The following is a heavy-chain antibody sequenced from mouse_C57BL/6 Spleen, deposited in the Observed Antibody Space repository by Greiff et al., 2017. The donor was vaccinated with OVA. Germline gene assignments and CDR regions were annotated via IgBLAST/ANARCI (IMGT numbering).Heavy chain of an antibody. D-gene: IGHD1-1*01. V-gene: IGHV1-50*01. CDR2: IDPSDSYT. CDR1: GYTFTSYW. CDR3: ARRTTTVVAPFAY. J-gene: IGHJ3*01. Sequence: QVQLQQSGAELVKPGASVKLSCKASGYTFTSYWMQWVKQRPGQGLEWIGEIDPSDSYTNYNQKFKGKATLTVDTSSSTAYMQLSSLTSEDSAVYYCARRTTTVVAPFAYWGQGTLVTVSA.